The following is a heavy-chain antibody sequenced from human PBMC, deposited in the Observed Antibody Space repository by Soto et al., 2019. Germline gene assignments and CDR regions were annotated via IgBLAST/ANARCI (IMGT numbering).Heavy chain of an antibody. J-gene: IGHJ6*02. CDR3: AREGPAPYYYYGMDV. Sequence: QVQLVQSRGEVKKPGASVKVSCKTSGYSFTTYGISWVRQAPGQGLEWMGWISGYNSNTNYAQNLQGRVTMTTDTSTSTGYMELRTLRSDDTAVYYCAREGPAPYYYYGMDVWGQGSTVTVSS. V-gene: IGHV1-18*01. CDR1: GYSFTTYG. CDR2: ISGYNSNT.